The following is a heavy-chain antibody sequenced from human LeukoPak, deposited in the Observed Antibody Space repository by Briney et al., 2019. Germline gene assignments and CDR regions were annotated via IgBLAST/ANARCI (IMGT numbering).Heavy chain of an antibody. J-gene: IGHJ4*02. CDR1: GGSISSSSYY. Sequence: SETLSLTCTVSGGSISSSSYYWGWIRQPPGKGLEWIGSMYYSGSTYYNPSLKSRVTISVDTSKNQFSLKLSSVTAADTAVYYCARNQRDYLFDYWGQGTLVTVSS. V-gene: IGHV4-39*01. D-gene: IGHD4-17*01. CDR3: ARNQRDYLFDY. CDR2: MYYSGST.